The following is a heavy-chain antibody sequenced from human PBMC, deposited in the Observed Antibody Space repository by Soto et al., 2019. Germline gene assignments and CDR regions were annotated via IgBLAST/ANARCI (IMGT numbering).Heavy chain of an antibody. CDR2: VLYSGST. D-gene: IGHD4-17*01. CDR3: ARAPAGDYGGFFDS. Sequence: SETLSLTCTVSGGSMSSYYWSWIWRPPGKGLEWIGSVLYSGSTKYNPSLKSRVTISVDMSKNQFSLNLRSLTAADTALYYCARAPAGDYGGFFDSWVQGIQVTV. J-gene: IGHJ4*02. V-gene: IGHV4-59*01. CDR1: GGSMSSYY.